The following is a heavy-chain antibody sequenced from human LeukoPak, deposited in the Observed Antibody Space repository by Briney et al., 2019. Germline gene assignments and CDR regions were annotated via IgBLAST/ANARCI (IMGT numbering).Heavy chain of an antibody. D-gene: IGHD3-22*01. J-gene: IGHJ3*02. Sequence: SETLSVTCTVSGGSIISYYWSWIWQPPGKGLEWIGYIYYSGRTKYNPSLKSRLTISVDTSKNQFSLKLSSVTAADTAVYYCARGHYYDSSCSRDAFDIWGQGTMVTVSS. CDR3: ARGHYYDSSCSRDAFDI. CDR2: IYYSGRT. V-gene: IGHV4-59*01. CDR1: GGSIISYY.